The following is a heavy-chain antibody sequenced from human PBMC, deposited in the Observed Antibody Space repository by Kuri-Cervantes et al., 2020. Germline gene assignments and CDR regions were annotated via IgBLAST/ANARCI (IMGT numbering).Heavy chain of an antibody. Sequence: AAVKVSCKASGYTFTSYDINWVRQATGQGLEWMGWISAYNGNTNYAQKLQGRVTMTTDTSTSTAYMELRSLRSDDTAVYYWARDRRDVYNPYYYMDVWGKGTTVTVSS. J-gene: IGHJ6*03. CDR1: GYTFTSYD. V-gene: IGHV1-18*01. CDR3: ARDRRDVYNPYYYMDV. CDR2: ISAYNGNT. D-gene: IGHD5-24*01.